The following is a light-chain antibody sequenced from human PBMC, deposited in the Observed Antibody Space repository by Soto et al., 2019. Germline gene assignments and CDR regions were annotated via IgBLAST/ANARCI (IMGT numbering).Light chain of an antibody. CDR3: QQYTSSPPT. V-gene: IGKV3-20*01. CDR2: GAS. J-gene: IGKJ5*01. CDR1: QTVNNNY. Sequence: EIVFTMSPGTLSLSTGERATLSCRASQTVNNNYLAWYQQRPGQAPRLLFYGASSRATGIPDRFSGSGSGTDFTLTICRLEPEDFTVYSCQQYTSSPPTFDQGARLEIK.